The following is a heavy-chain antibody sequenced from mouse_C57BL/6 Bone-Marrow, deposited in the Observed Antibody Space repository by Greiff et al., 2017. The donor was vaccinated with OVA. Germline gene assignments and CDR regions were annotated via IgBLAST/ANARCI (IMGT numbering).Heavy chain of an antibody. Sequence: EVMLVESGAELVKPGASVKLSCTASGFNIKDYYMHWVKQRTEQGLEWIGRIDPEDGETKYAPKFQGKATITADTSSNTAYLQLSSLTSEDTAVYYCARSSMITKGGNWYFDVWGTGTTVTVSS. CDR1: GFNIKDYY. J-gene: IGHJ1*03. V-gene: IGHV14-2*01. CDR3: ARSSMITKGGNWYFDV. CDR2: IDPEDGET. D-gene: IGHD2-4*01.